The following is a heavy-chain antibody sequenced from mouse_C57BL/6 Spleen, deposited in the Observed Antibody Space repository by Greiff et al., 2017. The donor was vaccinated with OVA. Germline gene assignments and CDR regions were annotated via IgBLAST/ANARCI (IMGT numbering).Heavy chain of an antibody. D-gene: IGHD2-4*01. CDR3: TRGNDYDGGYYFDY. V-gene: IGHV1-5*01. Sequence: VQLQQSGTVLARPGASVKMSCKTSGYTFTSYWMHWVKQRPGQGLEWIGAIYPGNSDTSYNQKFKGKAKLTAVTSASAAYMELSSLTNEDSAVYYCTRGNDYDGGYYFDYWGQGTTLTVSS. CDR1: GYTFTSYW. J-gene: IGHJ2*01. CDR2: IYPGNSDT.